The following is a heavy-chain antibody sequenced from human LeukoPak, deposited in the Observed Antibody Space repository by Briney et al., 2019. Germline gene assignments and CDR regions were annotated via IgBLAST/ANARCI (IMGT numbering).Heavy chain of an antibody. J-gene: IGHJ4*02. Sequence: SETLSLTCAVYGGSFSGCYWSWIRQPPGKGLEWIGEINHSGSTNYNPSLKSRVTISVDTSKNQFSLKLSSVTAADTAVYYCASLDLSSSWYFDYWGQGTLVTVSS. CDR3: ASLDLSSSWYFDY. D-gene: IGHD6-13*01. V-gene: IGHV4-34*01. CDR1: GGSFSGCY. CDR2: INHSGST.